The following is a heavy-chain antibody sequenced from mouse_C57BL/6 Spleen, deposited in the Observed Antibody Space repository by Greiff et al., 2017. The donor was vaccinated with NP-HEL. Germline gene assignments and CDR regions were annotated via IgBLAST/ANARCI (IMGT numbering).Heavy chain of an antibody. D-gene: IGHD2-1*01. CDR3: ARRGNHYFDY. CDR2: IDPSDSYT. V-gene: IGHV1-69*01. Sequence: VQLQQPGAELVMPGASVKLSCKASGYTFTSYWMHWVKQRPGQGLEWIGEIDPSDSYTNYNQKFKGKSTLTVDKSSSTAYMQLSSLTSEDSAVYYCARRGNHYFDYWGRGTTLTVSS. J-gene: IGHJ2*01. CDR1: GYTFTSYW.